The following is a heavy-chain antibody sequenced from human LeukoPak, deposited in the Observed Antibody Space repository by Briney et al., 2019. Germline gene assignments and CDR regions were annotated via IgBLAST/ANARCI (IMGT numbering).Heavy chain of an antibody. CDR1: ADSITAYY. D-gene: IGHD6-19*01. CDR2: IYYTGST. Sequence: SETLSLTCTVSADSITAYYWSWIRQPPGKGLEWIGYIYYTGSTNYNPSLKNRVTISLDTSKNQLSLRLSSVTTADTAVYYCARDGSTTGWYSGDYWGQGILVTVSS. V-gene: IGHV4-59*01. J-gene: IGHJ4*02. CDR3: ARDGSTTGWYSGDY.